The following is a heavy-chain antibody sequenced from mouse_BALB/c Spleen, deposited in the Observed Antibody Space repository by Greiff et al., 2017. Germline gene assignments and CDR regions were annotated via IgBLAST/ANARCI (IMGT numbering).Heavy chain of an antibody. Sequence: EVKLVESGPELVKPGASVKMSCKASGYTFTSYVMHWVKQKPGQGLEWIGYINPYNDGTKYNEKFKGKATLTSDKSSSTAYMELSSLTSEDSAVYYCARDSYFDYFDYWGQGTTLTVSS. J-gene: IGHJ2*01. CDR3: ARDSYFDYFDY. CDR1: GYTFTSYV. V-gene: IGHV1-14*01. D-gene: IGHD1-1*01. CDR2: INPYNDGT.